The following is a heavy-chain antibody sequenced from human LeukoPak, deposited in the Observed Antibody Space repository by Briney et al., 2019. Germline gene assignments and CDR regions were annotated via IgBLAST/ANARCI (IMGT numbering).Heavy chain of an antibody. CDR1: GGSISSSSYY. CDR3: ARHFLPANAAYYSRIDY. D-gene: IGHD3-22*01. CDR2: IHYSGST. Sequence: SETLSLTCTVSGGSISSSSYYWSWIRQPPGKGLEWIGYIHYSGSTKYNPSLKSRVTISADTSKNQFSLKLSSVTAADTAVYYCARHFLPANAAYYSRIDYWGQGTLVTVSS. J-gene: IGHJ4*02. V-gene: IGHV4-61*05.